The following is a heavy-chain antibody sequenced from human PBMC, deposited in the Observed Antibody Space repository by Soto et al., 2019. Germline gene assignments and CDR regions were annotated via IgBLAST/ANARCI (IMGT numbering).Heavy chain of an antibody. CDR1: GFSFSSYS. J-gene: IGHJ4*02. D-gene: IGHD6-13*01. V-gene: IGHV3-23*01. CDR3: AKAATAAGTYWFDY. Sequence: PGGSLRLSCEGSGFSFSSYSMGWVRQAPGKGLEWVSSMSAGGGRTYYADSVTGRFIISRDNSKNTLFLEVNDLRAEDTAVYYCAKAATAAGTYWFDYWGQGTLVTVSS. CDR2: MSAGGGRT.